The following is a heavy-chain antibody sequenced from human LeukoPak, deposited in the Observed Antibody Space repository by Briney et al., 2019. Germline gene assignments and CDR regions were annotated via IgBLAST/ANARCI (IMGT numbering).Heavy chain of an antibody. V-gene: IGHV3-21*04. Sequence: GGSLRLSCAASGFTSSSYSMNWVRQAPGKGLEWVSSISSSSSYIYYADSVKGRFTISRDNAKNSLYLQMNSLRAEDTAVYYCARDRFSSGWPHFLPYYYYGMDVWGQGTTVTVSS. CDR3: ARDRFSSGWPHFLPYYYYGMDV. D-gene: IGHD6-19*01. J-gene: IGHJ6*02. CDR1: GFTSSSYS. CDR2: ISSSSSYI.